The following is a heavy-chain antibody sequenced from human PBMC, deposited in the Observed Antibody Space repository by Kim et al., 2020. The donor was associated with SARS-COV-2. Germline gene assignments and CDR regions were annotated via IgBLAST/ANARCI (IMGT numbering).Heavy chain of an antibody. V-gene: IGHV6-1*01. CDR3: ARDSVITFGGVTFDY. Sequence: VSVKSRITINPDTSKNQFSLQLNSVTPEDTAVYYCARDSVITFGGVTFDYWGQGTLVTVSS. D-gene: IGHD3-16*01. J-gene: IGHJ4*02.